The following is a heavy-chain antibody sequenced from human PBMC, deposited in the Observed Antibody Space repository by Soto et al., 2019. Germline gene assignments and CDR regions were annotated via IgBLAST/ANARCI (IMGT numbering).Heavy chain of an antibody. Sequence: PGGSLSLSCAASGFTFSSYSMNWVRQAPGKGLEWVSSISSSSSYIYYADSVKGRFTISRDNAKNSLYLQMNSLRAEDTAVYYCARDPEWYSSSWYSYYGMDVWGQGTTVTVSS. D-gene: IGHD6-13*01. CDR2: ISSSSSYI. CDR1: GFTFSSYS. V-gene: IGHV3-21*01. CDR3: ARDPEWYSSSWYSYYGMDV. J-gene: IGHJ6*02.